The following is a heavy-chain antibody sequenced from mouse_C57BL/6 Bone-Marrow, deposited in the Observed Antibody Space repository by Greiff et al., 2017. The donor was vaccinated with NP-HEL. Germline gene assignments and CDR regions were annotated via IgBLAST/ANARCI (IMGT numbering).Heavy chain of an antibody. D-gene: IGHD2-3*01. CDR3: ARHDGNYYAMDY. CDR2: ISGGGGNT. Sequence: EVQLVESGGGLVKPGGSLKLSCAASGFTFSSYTMSWVRQTPEKRLEWVATISGGGGNTYYPDSVKGRFTISRDNDKNTLYLQMSSLRSEDTALYYCARHDGNYYAMDYWGQGTSVTVSS. V-gene: IGHV5-9*01. CDR1: GFTFSSYT. J-gene: IGHJ4*01.